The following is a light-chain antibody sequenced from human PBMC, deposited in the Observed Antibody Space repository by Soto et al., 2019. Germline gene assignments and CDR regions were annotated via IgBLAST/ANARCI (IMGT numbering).Light chain of an antibody. CDR3: KSRTTRKTLV. CDR2: EVT. V-gene: IGLV2-14*01. CDR1: SSDVGGYNY. Sequence: QSVLTQPASVSGSPGQSITISCTGTSSDVGGYNYVSWYQQHPGKAPKLIIYEVTHRPSGVSSRFYGSRSGNTASLTISGLQAEDGADYYCKSRTTRKTLVFGGGNKVTVL. J-gene: IGLJ3*02.